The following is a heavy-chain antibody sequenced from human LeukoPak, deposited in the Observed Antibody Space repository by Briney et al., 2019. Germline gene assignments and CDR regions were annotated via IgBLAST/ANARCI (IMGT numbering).Heavy chain of an antibody. J-gene: IGHJ6*03. CDR3: ARGAAVAGPVYYYYMDV. V-gene: IGHV3-66*01. CDR1: GFTFSSYS. Sequence: GGSLRLSCAASGFTFSSYSMNWVRQAPGKGLEWVSVIYSGGSTYYADSVKGRFTISRDNSKNTLYLQMNSLRAEDTAVYYCARGAAVAGPVYYYYMDVWGKGTTVTVSS. CDR2: IYSGGST. D-gene: IGHD6-19*01.